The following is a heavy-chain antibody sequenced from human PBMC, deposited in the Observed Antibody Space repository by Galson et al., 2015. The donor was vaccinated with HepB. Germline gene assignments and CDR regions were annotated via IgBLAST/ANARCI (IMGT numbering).Heavy chain of an antibody. J-gene: IGHJ6*02. Sequence: SVKVSCKASGYTFSNYDIQWVRHATGQGLEWMGWMNPISGNSGLVQKFQGRVTMTRDTSMNLAYMELSSLRSEDTAVYYCVRSASCRVSDCVYFAMDVWGQGTTVTVSS. CDR2: MNPISGNS. V-gene: IGHV1-8*02. CDR1: GYTFSNYD. CDR3: VRSASCRVSDCVYFAMDV. D-gene: IGHD2-2*01.